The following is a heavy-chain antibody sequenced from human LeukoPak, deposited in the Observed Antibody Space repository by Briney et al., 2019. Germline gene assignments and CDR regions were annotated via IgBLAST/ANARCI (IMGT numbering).Heavy chain of an antibody. CDR2: IKSETNGGTA. Sequence: GGSLRLSCAASGFTFSNAWMNWVRQAPGKGLEWVAHIKSETNGGTADYAAAVEGRFTISRDDSKNTLYLQMNSLKIEDTAVYFCTTNPGTWGDFWGQGSLVTVSS. V-gene: IGHV3-15*07. CDR3: TTNPGTWGDF. D-gene: IGHD7-27*01. CDR1: GFTFSNAW. J-gene: IGHJ4*02.